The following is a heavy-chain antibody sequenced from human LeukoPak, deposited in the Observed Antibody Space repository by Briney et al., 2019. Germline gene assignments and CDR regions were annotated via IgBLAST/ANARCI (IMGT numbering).Heavy chain of an antibody. CDR3: AKDKGITMVRGVIPHYYYGMDV. Sequence: AGGSLRLSCAASGFTFDDYAMHWVRQAPGKGLEWVSGISWNSGSIGYADSVKGRFTTSRDNAKNSLYLQMNSLRAEDTALYYCAKDKGITMVRGVIPHYYYGMDVWGQGTTVTVSS. CDR1: GFTFDDYA. V-gene: IGHV3-9*01. J-gene: IGHJ6*02. D-gene: IGHD3-10*01. CDR2: ISWNSGSI.